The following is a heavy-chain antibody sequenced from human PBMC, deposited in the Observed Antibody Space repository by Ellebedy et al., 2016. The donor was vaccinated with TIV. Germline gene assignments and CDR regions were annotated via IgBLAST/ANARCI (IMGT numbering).Heavy chain of an antibody. CDR3: ARHEREGSGRWNLFDY. CDR2: IYYSGST. V-gene: IGHV4-39*01. Sequence: SETLSLXXAVYGGSFSGYYWGWIRQPPGKGLEWIGSIYYSGSTYYNPSLKSRVTISVDTSKNQFSLKLSSVTAADTAVYYCARHEREGSGRWNLFDYWGQGTLVTVSS. D-gene: IGHD3-10*01. J-gene: IGHJ4*02. CDR1: GGSFSGYY.